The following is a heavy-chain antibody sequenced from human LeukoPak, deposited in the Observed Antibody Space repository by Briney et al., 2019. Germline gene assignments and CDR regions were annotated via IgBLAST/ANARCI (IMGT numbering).Heavy chain of an antibody. J-gene: IGHJ4*02. CDR1: GFTFGDYA. Sequence: GGSLRLSCTASGFTFGDYAMSWFRQAPGKGLEWVGFIRSKAYGGTTEYAASVRGRFTISRDDSKSIAYLQMNSLKTEDTAVYYCTRPKLLWFGEYPGYWGQGTLVTVSS. CDR3: TRPKLLWFGEYPGY. CDR2: IRSKAYGGTT. D-gene: IGHD3-10*01. V-gene: IGHV3-49*03.